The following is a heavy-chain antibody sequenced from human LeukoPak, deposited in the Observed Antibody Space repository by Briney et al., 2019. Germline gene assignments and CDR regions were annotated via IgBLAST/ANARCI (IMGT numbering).Heavy chain of an antibody. D-gene: IGHD3-22*01. Sequence: ASVKVSFKASGYTFTGYYIHWVRQAPGQGLECMGWINPNAGGANYVQKFQGRVTMTRDTSISTAYMELSRLTSDDTAVYYCARVARGRDNSGYYWSWFDPWGQGTLVTVSS. V-gene: IGHV1-2*02. J-gene: IGHJ5*02. CDR2: INPNAGGA. CDR3: ARVARGRDNSGYYWSWFDP. CDR1: GYTFTGYY.